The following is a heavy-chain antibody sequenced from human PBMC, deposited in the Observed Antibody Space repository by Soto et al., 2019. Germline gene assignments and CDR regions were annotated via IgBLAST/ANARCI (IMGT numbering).Heavy chain of an antibody. CDR3: AREMGIGCSGGSCYRPWFDP. V-gene: IGHV3-74*01. J-gene: IGHJ5*02. CDR1: GFTFSSYW. D-gene: IGHD2-15*01. Sequence: PGGSLRLSCAASGFTFSSYWMHWFRQAPGKGLVWVSRINSDGSSTSYADSVKSRFTISRDNAKNTLYLQMNSLRAEDTAVYYCAREMGIGCSGGSCYRPWFDPWGQGTLVTAPQ. CDR2: INSDGSST.